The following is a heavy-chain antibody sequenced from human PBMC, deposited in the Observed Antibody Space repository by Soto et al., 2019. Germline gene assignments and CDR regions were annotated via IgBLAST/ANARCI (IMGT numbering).Heavy chain of an antibody. V-gene: IGHV3-30*18. CDR2: ISYDGSNK. Sequence: QVQLVESGGGVVQPGSSLRLSCAASGFTFSSYGMHWVRQAPGKGLEWVAVISYDGSNKYYADSVKGRFTISRDNSKNTLYLQMNSLRAEDTAVYYCAKDPRLDILTGPFDYWGQGTLVTVSS. CDR1: GFTFSSYG. CDR3: AKDPRLDILTGPFDY. D-gene: IGHD3-9*01. J-gene: IGHJ4*02.